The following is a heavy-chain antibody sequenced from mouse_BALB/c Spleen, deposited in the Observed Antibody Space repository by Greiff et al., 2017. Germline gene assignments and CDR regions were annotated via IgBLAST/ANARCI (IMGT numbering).Heavy chain of an antibody. Sequence: VQLVESGGGLVKPGGSLKLSCAASGFTFSDYYMYWVRQTPEKGLEWVATISDGGSYTYYPDSVKGRFTISRDNAKNNLYLQMSSLKSEDTAMYYCARQIYYYGSSYVGFAYWGQGTLVTVSA. J-gene: IGHJ3*01. CDR3: ARQIYYYGSSYVGFAY. CDR2: ISDGGSYT. V-gene: IGHV5-4*02. D-gene: IGHD1-1*01. CDR1: GFTFSDYY.